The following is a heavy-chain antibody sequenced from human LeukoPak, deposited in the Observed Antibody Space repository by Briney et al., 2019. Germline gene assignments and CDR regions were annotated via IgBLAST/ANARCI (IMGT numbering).Heavy chain of an antibody. CDR2: ISGSGGST. V-gene: IGHV3-23*01. D-gene: IGHD3-22*01. J-gene: IGHJ4*02. CDR3: AKGAIYDSSAYYFSFDY. Sequence: GGSLRLSCAASGFTFSSYAMSWVRQAPGKGLEWVSSISGSGGSTYYADSVKGRFTISRDNSKNTLYLQMNSLRAEDTAIYYCAKGAIYDSSAYYFSFDYWGQGTLVTVSS. CDR1: GFTFSSYA.